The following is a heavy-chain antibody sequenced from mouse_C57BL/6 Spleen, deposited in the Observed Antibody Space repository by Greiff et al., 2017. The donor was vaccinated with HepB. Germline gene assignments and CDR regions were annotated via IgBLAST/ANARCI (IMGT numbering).Heavy chain of an antibody. CDR2: IYPGSGNT. J-gene: IGHJ2*01. D-gene: IGHD3-2*02. V-gene: IGHV1-76*01. CDR3: ARTAQARHFDY. Sequence: QVQLQQTGAELVRPGASVKLSCKASGYTFTDYYINWVKQRPGQGLEWIARIYPGSGNTYYNEKFKGKATLTAEKSSSTAYMQLSSLTSEDSAVYFCARTAQARHFDYWGQGTTLTVSS. CDR1: GYTFTDYY.